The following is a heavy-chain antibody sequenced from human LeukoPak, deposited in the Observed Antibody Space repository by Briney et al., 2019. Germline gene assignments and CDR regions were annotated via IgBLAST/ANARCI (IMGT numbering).Heavy chain of an antibody. CDR2: ITGSGGNT. V-gene: IGHV3-23*01. CDR1: GFTFSSYA. CDR3: AKDTSTRWYSSTPLPGDY. J-gene: IGHJ4*02. Sequence: GGSLRLSCAASGFTFSSYAMSWVRQAPGKGLEWVSGITGSGGNTYYADSVKGRFTISRDNSKSTLYLQMSSLRAEDTAIYYCAKDTSTRWYSSTPLPGDYWGQGPLVTVSS. D-gene: IGHD6-13*01.